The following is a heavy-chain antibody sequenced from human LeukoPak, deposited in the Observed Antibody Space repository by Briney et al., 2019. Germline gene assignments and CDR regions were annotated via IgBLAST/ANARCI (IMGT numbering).Heavy chain of an antibody. Sequence: ASVKVSCKASGYIFTNYGITWVRQAPGQGLDWMGWISVYSADTDYAQNLQGRVTMTTDTSTNTAYMELRSLRSDDTALYYRARSGRYNYGFDYWGQGTLVTVSS. CDR1: GYIFTNYG. J-gene: IGHJ4*02. CDR2: ISVYSADT. D-gene: IGHD5-18*01. V-gene: IGHV1-18*01. CDR3: ARSGRYNYGFDY.